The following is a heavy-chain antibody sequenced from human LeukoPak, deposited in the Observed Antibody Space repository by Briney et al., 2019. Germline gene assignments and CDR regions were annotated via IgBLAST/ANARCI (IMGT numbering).Heavy chain of an antibody. V-gene: IGHV5-51*01. CDR3: ARYLGYGGATQKYYFDS. J-gene: IGHJ4*02. CDR2: IYPGDSVT. Sequence: GESLKISCKGPGYTFTNYWIGWVRQMPGKGLEWMGIIYPGDSVTRYSPSFQGQVTFSADKSISTAYLQWSSLKASDTAMYYCARYLGYGGATQKYYFDSWGQGTLVTVSS. CDR1: GYTFTNYW. D-gene: IGHD4-23*01.